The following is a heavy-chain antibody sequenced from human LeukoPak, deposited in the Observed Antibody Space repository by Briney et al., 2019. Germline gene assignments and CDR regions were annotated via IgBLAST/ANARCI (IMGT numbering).Heavy chain of an antibody. CDR1: NGSISTYY. CDR3: ATHGGPPDSFDS. D-gene: IGHD2-15*01. J-gene: IGHJ4*02. Sequence: PSETLSLTCSVSNGSISTYYWSWIRQSPGKGLEWIGYIYYGGTTSYNPSLKRRVTISVHSPKNHFSLRLTSLNAADTALYYFATHGGPPDSFDSWGPGSLVIVSS. CDR2: IYYGGTT. V-gene: IGHV4-59*08.